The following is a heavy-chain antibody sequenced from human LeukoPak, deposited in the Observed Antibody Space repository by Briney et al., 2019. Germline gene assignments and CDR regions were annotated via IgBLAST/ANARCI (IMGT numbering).Heavy chain of an antibody. D-gene: IGHD6-13*01. CDR2: IYYSGST. V-gene: IGHV4-39*01. CDR1: GGSIISSSYY. Sequence: SETLSLTCTVAGGSIISSSYYWGWIRQPPGKGLDWIGSIYYSGSTYYNPSLKSRVTISVDTSKNQFSLKLSSVTAADTAVYYCASSWGQQLYFQHWGQGTLVTVSS. CDR3: ASSWGQQLYFQH. J-gene: IGHJ1*01.